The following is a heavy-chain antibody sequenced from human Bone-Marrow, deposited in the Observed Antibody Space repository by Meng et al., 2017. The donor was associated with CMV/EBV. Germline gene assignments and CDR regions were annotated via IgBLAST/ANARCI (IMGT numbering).Heavy chain of an antibody. V-gene: IGHV4-34*01. J-gene: IGHJ4*01. CDR2: INHRGSS. CDR3: VRGGIATRPNY. CDR1: GGSFSDYC. Sequence: SETLSLTCAVYGGSFSDYCWSWIRQSPGKGLEWIGEINHRGSSNYNPTLKSRVTMSVDTSKNQFSLKLMSVTAADTAVYYCVRGGIATRPNYWGQGTLVTGSS. D-gene: IGHD6-6*01.